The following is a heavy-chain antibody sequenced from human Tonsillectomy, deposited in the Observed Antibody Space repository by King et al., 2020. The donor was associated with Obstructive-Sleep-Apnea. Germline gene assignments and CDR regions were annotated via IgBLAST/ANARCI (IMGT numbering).Heavy chain of an antibody. CDR3: ARDPGVDRRYKCLDP. Sequence: QLVQSGAEVKKPGASVKVSCKASGYTFTAYYMHWVRQAPGHGLEWVGWINPISVGTDYLQKFQGRVTMTRDTSISTAYMELCRLRSDDTAVYYCARDPGVDRRYKCLDPRGRGTLVTVSS. D-gene: IGHD4-17*01. CDR1: GYTFTAYY. J-gene: IGHJ5*02. CDR2: INPISVGT. V-gene: IGHV1-2*02.